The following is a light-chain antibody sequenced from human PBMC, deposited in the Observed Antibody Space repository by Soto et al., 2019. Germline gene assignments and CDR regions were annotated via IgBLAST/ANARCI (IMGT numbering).Light chain of an antibody. CDR1: TGAVTGGYY. CDR2: STS. J-gene: IGLJ2*01. Sequence: QTVVTQEPSLTVSPGGTVTLTCASSTGAVTGGYYPNWFQRKPGQAPRPLIYSTSNKHSWTPARFSGSLLGGKAALTLSGVQPEDEAEYYCLLYYGGAQGVVFGGGTKLTVL. V-gene: IGLV7-43*01. CDR3: LLYYGGAQGVV.